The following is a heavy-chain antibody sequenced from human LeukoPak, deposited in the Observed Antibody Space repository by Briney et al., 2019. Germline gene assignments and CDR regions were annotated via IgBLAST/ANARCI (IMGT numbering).Heavy chain of an antibody. V-gene: IGHV3-23*01. D-gene: IGHD2-15*01. CDR1: GFTFSSYA. CDR2: ISGSGGST. CDR3: AKPPIGYCSGGSCYSGY. J-gene: IGHJ4*02. Sequence: PGGSLRLSCAASGFTFSSYAMSWVRQAPGKGLEWVSAISGSGGSTYYADSVKGRFTISRDNSKNTLYLQMNSLRAEDTAVYYCAKPPIGYCSGGSCYSGYWGQGTLVTVSS.